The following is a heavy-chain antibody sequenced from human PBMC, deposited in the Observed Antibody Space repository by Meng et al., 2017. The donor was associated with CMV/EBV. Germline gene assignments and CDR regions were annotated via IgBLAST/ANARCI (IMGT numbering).Heavy chain of an antibody. Sequence: QVQLQQVGAGLLKPSESLTFTCAGYGCSCSGYYWSWIRPPPGKGLEWIGEINHSGSTNYNPSLKSRVTISVDTSKNQFSLKLSSVTAADTAVYYCARGVGGWFDPWGQGTLVTVSS. V-gene: IGHV4-34*01. CDR3: ARGVGGWFDP. CDR1: GCSCSGYY. CDR2: INHSGST. J-gene: IGHJ5*02. D-gene: IGHD1-26*01.